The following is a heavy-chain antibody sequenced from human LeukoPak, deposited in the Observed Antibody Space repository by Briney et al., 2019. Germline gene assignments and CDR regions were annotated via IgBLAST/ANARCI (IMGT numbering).Heavy chain of an antibody. CDR1: GFTFSSYG. CDR2: IRYDGSNK. CDR3: AKGLLWFGELRFDY. J-gene: IGHJ4*02. V-gene: IGHV3-30*02. D-gene: IGHD3-10*01. Sequence: PGGSLRLSCAASGFTFSSYGMHWVRQAPGKGLEWVAFIRYDGSNKYYADSVKGRFTISRDNSKNTLYLQMNSLRAEDTAVYYCAKGLLWFGELRFDYWGQGTLVTVSS.